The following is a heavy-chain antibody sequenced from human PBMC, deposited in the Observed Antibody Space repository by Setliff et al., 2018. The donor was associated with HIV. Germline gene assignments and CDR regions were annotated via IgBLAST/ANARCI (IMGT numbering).Heavy chain of an antibody. D-gene: IGHD3-16*01. V-gene: IGHV4-38-2*01. J-gene: IGHJ4*02. CDR1: GYSISSGYY. Sequence: SETLSLTCAVSGYSISSGYYWGWIRQAPGKGLEWIGSIYYSGTTYYNLSLKSRMIISLDTSKNQLFLTLNSVTAADTAIYYCARGGRKDLTDNWGQETLVTVSS. CDR2: IYYSGTT. CDR3: ARGGRKDLTDN.